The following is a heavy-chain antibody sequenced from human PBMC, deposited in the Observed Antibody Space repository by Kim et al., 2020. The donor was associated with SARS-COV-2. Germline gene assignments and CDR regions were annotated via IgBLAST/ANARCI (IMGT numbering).Heavy chain of an antibody. CDR1: GFTFSSYS. CDR3: ASDTGYSSSWTAGGGYYFDY. V-gene: IGHV3-21*01. D-gene: IGHD6-13*01. CDR2: ISSSSSYI. J-gene: IGHJ4*02. Sequence: GSLRLSCAASGFTFSSYSMNWVRQAPGKGLEWVSSISSSSSYIYYADSVKGRFTISRDNAKNSLYLQMNSLRAEDTAVYYCASDTGYSSSWTAGGGYYFDYWGRGPLVTVSS.